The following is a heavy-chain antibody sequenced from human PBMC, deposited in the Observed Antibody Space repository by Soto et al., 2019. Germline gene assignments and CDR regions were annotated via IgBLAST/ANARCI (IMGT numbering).Heavy chain of an antibody. J-gene: IGHJ5*02. V-gene: IGHV4-39*01. CDR2: IHYSGST. CDR3: ARQIYYDSSEVNWFDP. CDR1: GGSISSYSYY. D-gene: IGHD3-22*01. Sequence: QLQLQESGPGLVKPSETLSLTCIVSGGSISSYSYYWGWIRQPPGKGLEWIGSIHYSGSTYYNPSLMRRVTISVDTSKNQFSLKLSSVTAADTAVYYCARQIYYDSSEVNWFDPWGQGTLVTVSS.